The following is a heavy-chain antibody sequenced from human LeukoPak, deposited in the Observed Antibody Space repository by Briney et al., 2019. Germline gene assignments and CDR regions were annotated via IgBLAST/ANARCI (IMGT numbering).Heavy chain of an antibody. CDR3: ARLGQLWLKPFDY. CDR2: TYPGDSDT. D-gene: IGHD5-18*01. J-gene: IGHJ4*02. V-gene: IGHV5-51*01. Sequence: GESLKISCKGSGYSFPSYWIGWVRQMPGKGLEWMGITYPGDSDTRYSPSFQGQVTISADKSISTAYLQWSSLKASDTAMYYCARLGQLWLKPFDYWGQGALVTVSS. CDR1: GYSFPSYW.